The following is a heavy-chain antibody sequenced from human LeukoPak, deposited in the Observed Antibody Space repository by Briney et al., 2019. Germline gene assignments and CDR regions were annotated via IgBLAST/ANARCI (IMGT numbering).Heavy chain of an antibody. V-gene: IGHV4-59*01. D-gene: IGHD3-10*01. CDR3: ARSDYHNSGSHTVFDAFDI. J-gene: IGHJ3*02. Sequence: PSETLSLTCTVSGGSISRYHWSWIRRPPGKGLEWIGYIDDSGNTNYNPSLKSQVTISEDKSKNQFSLKLSFVTAADTAMYYCARSDYHNSGSHTVFDAFDIWGQGTRVTVSS. CDR2: IDDSGNT. CDR1: GGSISRYH.